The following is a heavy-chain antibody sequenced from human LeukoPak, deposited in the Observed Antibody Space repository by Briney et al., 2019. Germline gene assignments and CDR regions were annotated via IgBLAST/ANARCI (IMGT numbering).Heavy chain of an antibody. CDR2: IIPILGTA. Sequence: GASVKVSCKASGYTFTNYAMHWVRQAPGQGLEWMGGIIPILGTANYAQKFQGRVTITADESTSTAYMELSSLRSEDTAVYYCASSFTPTEYFDWLFGWFDPWGQGTLVTVSS. D-gene: IGHD3-9*01. J-gene: IGHJ5*02. CDR3: ASSFTPTEYFDWLFGWFDP. CDR1: GYTFTNYA. V-gene: IGHV1-69*13.